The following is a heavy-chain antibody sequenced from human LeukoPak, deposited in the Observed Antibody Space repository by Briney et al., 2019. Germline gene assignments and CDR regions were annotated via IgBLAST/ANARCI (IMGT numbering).Heavy chain of an antibody. CDR1: GGTFSSYA. D-gene: IGHD3-22*01. CDR2: IIPILGIA. J-gene: IGHJ4*02. V-gene: IGHV1-69*04. Sequence: SVKVSCKASGGTFSSYAISWVRQAPGQGLEWMGRIIPILGIANYAQKFQGRVTITADKSTSTAYMELSSLRSEDTAVYYCARAYYDSSGLGGVDYWGQGTLVTVSS. CDR3: ARAYYDSSGLGGVDY.